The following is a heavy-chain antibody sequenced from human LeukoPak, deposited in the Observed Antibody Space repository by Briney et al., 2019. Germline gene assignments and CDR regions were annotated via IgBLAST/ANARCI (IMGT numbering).Heavy chain of an antibody. J-gene: IGHJ1*01. Sequence: GGSLRLSRAASGCTVSSNYMSWVRQAPGKGLEWVSAISGSGGSTYYADSVKGRFTISRDNSKNTLYLQMNSLRAEDTAVYYCAKDLLLWFGELSPPQHWGQGTLVTVSS. CDR3: AKDLLLWFGELSPPQH. CDR1: GCTVSSNY. CDR2: ISGSGGST. D-gene: IGHD3-10*01. V-gene: IGHV3-23*01.